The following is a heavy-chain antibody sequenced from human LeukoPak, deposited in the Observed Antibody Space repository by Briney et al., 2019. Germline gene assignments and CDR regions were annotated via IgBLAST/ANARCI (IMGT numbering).Heavy chain of an antibody. CDR3: ARGRGRGVLITTSRRSFWFDS. CDR2: IYHSGST. D-gene: IGHD3-22*01. V-gene: IGHV4-4*02. CDR1: GGSISSSNW. J-gene: IGHJ5*01. Sequence: RPLGTLSLTCAVSGGSISSSNWWSWIRQPPGKGLEWIGEIYHSGSTNYNPSLKSRVTISVDTSKNQFSLKLRSVTAADTAVYYCARGRGRGVLITTSRRSFWFDSWGQGTLVTVSS.